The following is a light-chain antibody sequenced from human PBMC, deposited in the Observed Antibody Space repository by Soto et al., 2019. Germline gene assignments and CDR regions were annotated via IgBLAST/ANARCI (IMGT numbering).Light chain of an antibody. V-gene: IGKV1-39*01. CDR3: QQSYSTPQT. CDR1: QSISSY. Sequence: DIQITQSPSSLSASVGERVTMTCRASQSISSYLNWYQQKPGKAPKLLIYAASSLQSGVPSRFSGSGSGTDFTLTISSLQPEDFATYYCQQSYSTPQTFGQGTKVDIK. J-gene: IGKJ1*01. CDR2: AAS.